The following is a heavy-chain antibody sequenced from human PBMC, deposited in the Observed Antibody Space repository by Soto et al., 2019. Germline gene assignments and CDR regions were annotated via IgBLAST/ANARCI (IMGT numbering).Heavy chain of an antibody. CDR3: ARVYFDILTGYPLLDY. Sequence: SETLSLTCTVSGGSISSYYWSWIRQPPGKGLEWIGYIYYSGSTNYNPSLKSRVTISVDTSKNQFSLKLSSVTAADTAVYYCARVYFDILTGYPLLDYWGQGTLVTVSS. CDR1: GGSISSYY. J-gene: IGHJ4*02. D-gene: IGHD3-9*01. CDR2: IYYSGST. V-gene: IGHV4-59*01.